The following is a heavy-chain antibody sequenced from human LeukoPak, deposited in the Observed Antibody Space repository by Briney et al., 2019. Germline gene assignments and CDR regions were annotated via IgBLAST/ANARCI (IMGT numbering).Heavy chain of an antibody. Sequence: SETLPLTCTVSGGSISSSSYNWGWIRQPPGKGLECIGSIYYSGSTFYNPSLKSRVTISINTSKNQFSLKLSSVTAADTAVYYCASQPYYDSSGYYFYWGQGTLVTVSS. D-gene: IGHD3-22*01. V-gene: IGHV4-39*01. CDR1: GGSISSSSYN. J-gene: IGHJ4*02. CDR2: IYYSGST. CDR3: ASQPYYDSSGYYFY.